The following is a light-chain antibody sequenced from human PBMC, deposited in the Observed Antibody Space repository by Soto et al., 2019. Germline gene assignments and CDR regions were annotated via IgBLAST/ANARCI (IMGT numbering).Light chain of an antibody. CDR1: QNINNR. J-gene: IGKJ1*01. CDR3: QHFYTYSPWT. Sequence: DIQMTQSPSTLSASVGDRVIITCRASQNINNRLACYQQRPGKAPKLLIYWASTLESGVPSRFSGSGSGTEFTLSISSLQPDDFATYYCQHFYTYSPWTFGQGTKVDVK. V-gene: IGKV1-5*03. CDR2: WAS.